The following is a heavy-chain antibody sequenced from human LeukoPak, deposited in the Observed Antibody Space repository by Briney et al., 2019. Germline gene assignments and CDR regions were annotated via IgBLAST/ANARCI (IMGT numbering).Heavy chain of an antibody. J-gene: IGHJ4*02. CDR2: IYYSGST. Sequence: SETLSLTCTVSGGSISSSSYYWGWIRQPPGKGLEWIGSIYYSGSTYYNPSLKSRVTISVDTSKNQFSLKLSSVTAADTAVYYCARHAVREALDYWGQGTLVTVSS. V-gene: IGHV4-39*01. CDR3: ARHAVREALDY. CDR1: GGSISSSSYY. D-gene: IGHD1-26*01.